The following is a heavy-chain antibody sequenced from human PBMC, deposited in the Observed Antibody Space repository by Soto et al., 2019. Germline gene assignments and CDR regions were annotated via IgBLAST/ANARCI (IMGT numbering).Heavy chain of an antibody. CDR1: GGSISSGGYY. CDR3: ARDRFGYDSSGYYNWFDP. D-gene: IGHD3-22*01. J-gene: IGHJ5*02. Sequence: QVQLQESGPGLVKPSQTLSLTCTVSGGSISSGGYYWSWIRQHPGKGLEWIGYIYYSGSTYYNPSLKSRVTISVDTSKNQFSLKLSSVTAADTAVYYCARDRFGYDSSGYYNWFDPWGQGTLVTVSS. CDR2: IYYSGST. V-gene: IGHV4-31*03.